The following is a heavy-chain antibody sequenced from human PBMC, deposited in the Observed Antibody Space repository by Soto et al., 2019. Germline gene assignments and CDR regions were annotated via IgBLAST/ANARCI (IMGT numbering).Heavy chain of an antibody. CDR1: GFTFSSYE. CDR3: AXLTRITADVTEFDFRPV. D-gene: IGHD6-13*01. Sequence: GGSLRLSCAASGFTFSSYEMNWVRQAPGKGLEWVSYISSSGGTIFYVDSVKGRFTISRDNAKNSLYLQMNSLRAEDTAVYYCAXLTRITADVTEFDFRPVWGQGTTVTVSS. J-gene: IGHJ6*02. V-gene: IGHV3-48*03. CDR2: ISSSGGTI.